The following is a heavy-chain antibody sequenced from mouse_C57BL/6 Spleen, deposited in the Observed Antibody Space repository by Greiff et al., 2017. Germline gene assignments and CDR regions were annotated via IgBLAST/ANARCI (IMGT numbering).Heavy chain of an antibody. Sequence: QVQLQQPGAELVKPGASVKLSCKASGYTFTSYWMHWVKQRPGQGLEWIGMIHPSSGSTNYNEKFKSKATLTVDKSSSTAYMQLSSLTSEDSAVYYCARTGVYYGSSYRYFDVWGKGTTVTVSS. V-gene: IGHV1-64*01. CDR3: ARTGVYYGSSYRYFDV. CDR2: IHPSSGST. J-gene: IGHJ1*03. CDR1: GYTFTSYW. D-gene: IGHD1-1*01.